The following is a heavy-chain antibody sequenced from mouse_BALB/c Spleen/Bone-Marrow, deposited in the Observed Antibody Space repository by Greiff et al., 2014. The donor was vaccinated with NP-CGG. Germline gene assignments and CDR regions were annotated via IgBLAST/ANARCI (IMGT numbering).Heavy chain of an antibody. CDR3: AKQDYYRYDYAMDY. Sequence: VKLMESGTGLVAPSQSLPITCTVSGFSLTSYGVSWVRQPPGKGLEWLGVIWSDGSTNYHSALISRLSISKDNSKSQVFLKLNSLQTDDTATYYCAKQDYYRYDYAMDYWGQGTSVTVSS. CDR2: IWSDGST. CDR1: GFSLTSYG. V-gene: IGHV2-3*01. J-gene: IGHJ4*01. D-gene: IGHD2-14*01.